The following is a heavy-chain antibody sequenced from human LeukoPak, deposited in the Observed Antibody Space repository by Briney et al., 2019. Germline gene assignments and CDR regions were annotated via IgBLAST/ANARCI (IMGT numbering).Heavy chain of an antibody. CDR3: AKQLGYCSDGSCYFPY. CDR2: ISNNGGYT. Sequence: GGSLRLSCAASGFAFSSHAMSWVRQAPGKGLEWVSAISNNGGYTYYADSVQGRFTISRDNSKSTLCLQMNSLRAEDTAVYYCAKQLGYCSDGSCYFPYWGQGTLVTVSS. V-gene: IGHV3-23*01. J-gene: IGHJ4*02. CDR1: GFAFSSHA. D-gene: IGHD2-15*01.